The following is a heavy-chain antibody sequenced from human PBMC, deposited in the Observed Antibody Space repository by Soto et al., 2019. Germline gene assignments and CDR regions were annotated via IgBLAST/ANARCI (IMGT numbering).Heavy chain of an antibody. CDR2: IWYDGSKK. CDR1: GFTFSGHG. D-gene: IGHD2-15*01. J-gene: IGHJ5*02. Sequence: QVQLVESGGGVVQPGTSLRLSCAASGFTFSGHGMHWVRQAPGKGLEWMAVIWYDGSKKYYGDSVKGRFTISRDNSKNPLFLQMNSLRVEATAVYYCAGARGGASGGTSGSYASWGKGPRAPVPS. V-gene: IGHV3-33*01. CDR3: AGARGGASGGTSGSYAS.